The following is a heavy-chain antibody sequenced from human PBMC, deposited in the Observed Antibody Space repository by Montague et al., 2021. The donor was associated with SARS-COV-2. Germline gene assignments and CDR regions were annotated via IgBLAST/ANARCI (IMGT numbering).Heavy chain of an antibody. CDR1: GFTFSSYW. D-gene: IGHD3-10*01. CDR2: IKQDGSEK. Sequence: SLRLSCAASGFTFSSYWMSWVRQAPGKGLEWVANIKQDGSEKYYADSVKGRFTISRDNAKTSLFLQMNSLRAEDTAVYFCARSIWFGPFDYWGQGTLVTVSS. J-gene: IGHJ4*02. V-gene: IGHV3-7*01. CDR3: ARSIWFGPFDY.